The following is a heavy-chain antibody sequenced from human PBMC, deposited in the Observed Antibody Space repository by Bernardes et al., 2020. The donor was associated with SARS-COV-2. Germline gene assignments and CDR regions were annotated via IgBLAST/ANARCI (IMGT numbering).Heavy chain of an antibody. CDR1: GFTFSSYG. CDR3: AKDRSTRYTVTIHDS. J-gene: IGHJ4*02. V-gene: IGHV3-23*01. Sequence: GGSLRLSCAASGFTFSSYGMSWVRQAPGKGLEWVSAISGSADTTYYADSVKSRFTISRDNSKNTLYLQMNSLRAEDTAVYYCAKDRSTRYTVTIHDSWGQGTLVTVSS. CDR2: ISGSADTT. D-gene: IGHD4-17*01.